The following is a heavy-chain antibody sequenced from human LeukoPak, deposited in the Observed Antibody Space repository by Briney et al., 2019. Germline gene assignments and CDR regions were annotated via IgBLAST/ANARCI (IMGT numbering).Heavy chain of an antibody. J-gene: IGHJ4*02. D-gene: IGHD3-9*01. V-gene: IGHV4-34*01. CDR3: AIRLVRRQTRQIDY. CDR2: INHSGST. Sequence: SETLSLTCAVYGGSFSGYYWSWIRQPPGKGLEWIGEINHSGSTNYNPSLKSRVTISVDTSKNQFSLKPSSVTAADTAVYYCAIRLVRRQTRQIDYWGQGTLVTVSS. CDR1: GGSFSGYY.